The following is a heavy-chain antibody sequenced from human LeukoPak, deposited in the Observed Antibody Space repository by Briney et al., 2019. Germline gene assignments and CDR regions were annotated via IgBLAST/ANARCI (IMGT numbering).Heavy chain of an antibody. CDR1: GFTFSSYA. CDR2: ISYDGSNK. CDR3: ASPLGYCSSTSCSDLDFDY. V-gene: IGHV3-30*01. D-gene: IGHD2-2*01. J-gene: IGHJ4*02. Sequence: GGSLRLSCAASGFTFSSYAMHWVRQAPGKGLEWMAVISYDGSNKYYADSVKGRFTISRDNSKNTLYLQMNSLRAEDTAVYYCASPLGYCSSTSCSDLDFDYWGQGTLVTVSS.